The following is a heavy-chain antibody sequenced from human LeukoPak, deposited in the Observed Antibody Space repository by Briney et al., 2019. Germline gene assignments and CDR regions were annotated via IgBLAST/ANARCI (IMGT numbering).Heavy chain of an antibody. CDR2: IYPGDSDT. D-gene: IGHD5-18*01. Sequence: GESLKISCKTSGYNFSLYWIAWVRQMAGKGPEWMGIIYPGDSDTRYSPSFQGQVTISADESISTAYLQWSSLKASDTAMYYCARHLRLWQNWFDPWGQGTLVTVSS. V-gene: IGHV5-51*01. CDR1: GYNFSLYW. CDR3: ARHLRLWQNWFDP. J-gene: IGHJ5*02.